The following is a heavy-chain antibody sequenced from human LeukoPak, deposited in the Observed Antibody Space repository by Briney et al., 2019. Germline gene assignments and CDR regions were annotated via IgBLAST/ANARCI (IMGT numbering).Heavy chain of an antibody. V-gene: IGHV4-59*01. Sequence: SETLSLTWTVCGAFTGTYYCSWLRQSPGKGLEWIGYIHERGSTNHNPSLKSRVTMSVDTSKNQFSLKLTSVTAADTAVYFCARAPRTVTTIFDYWGQGTLDTVSS. CDR3: ARAPRTVTTIFDY. CDR2: IHERGST. D-gene: IGHD4-17*01. J-gene: IGHJ4*02. CDR1: GAFTGTYY.